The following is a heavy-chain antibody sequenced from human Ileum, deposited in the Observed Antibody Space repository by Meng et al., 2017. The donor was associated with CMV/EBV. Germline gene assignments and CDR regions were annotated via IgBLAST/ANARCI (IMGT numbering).Heavy chain of an antibody. V-gene: IGHV4-34*01. CDR3: AREAVGVENGDYADY. D-gene: IGHD4-17*01. CDR2: INHSGST. J-gene: IGHJ4*02. Sequence: QREEWGASLVKPLETLSPHCAVCGGSFRGYYWSWIRQFTGKGLEWMGEINHSGSTNYNPSLKSRVTISADTSKKWFSLKVSSVTAADTAVYYCAREAVGVENGDYADYWGQGILVTVSS. CDR1: GGSFRGYY.